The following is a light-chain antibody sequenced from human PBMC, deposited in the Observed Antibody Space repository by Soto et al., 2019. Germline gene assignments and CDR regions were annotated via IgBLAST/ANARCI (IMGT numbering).Light chain of an antibody. CDR1: SSDVGGYNY. CDR2: DVS. J-gene: IGLJ2*01. Sequence: QSALTQPRSVSGSPGQSVTISCTGTSSDVGGYNYVSWYQQHPGKAPKLIIYDVSKRPSGVPDRFSGSKSGNTASLTISGLQAEDEADYYCLSDAGSYTLVFGGGTKLTVL. V-gene: IGLV2-11*01. CDR3: LSDAGSYTLV.